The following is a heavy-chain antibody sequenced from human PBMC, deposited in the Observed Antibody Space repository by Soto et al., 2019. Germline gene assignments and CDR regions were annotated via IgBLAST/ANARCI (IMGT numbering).Heavy chain of an antibody. CDR1: GGSISTTIYY. CDR2: IHYSGNT. D-gene: IGHD3-10*01. J-gene: IGHJ3*02. CDR3: ARGYGVRGVIIIPGAFDI. Sequence: SETLSLTCTVSGGSISTTIYYWGWIRQPPGKGLEWIGSIHYSGNTYYNPSLKSRVTISVDTSKNQFSLKLSSVTAADTAVYYCARGYGVRGVIIIPGAFDIWGQGTMVTVSS. V-gene: IGHV4-39*07.